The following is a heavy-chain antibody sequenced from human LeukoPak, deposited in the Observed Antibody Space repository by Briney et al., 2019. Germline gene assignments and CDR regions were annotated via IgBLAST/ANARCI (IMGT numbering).Heavy chain of an antibody. CDR3: AKLWFGESAHFDY. Sequence: GGSLRLSCAASGFTFSSYAMSWVRQAPGKELEWVSAISGSGGSTYYADSVKGRFTMSRDNSKNTLHLQMNSLRAADTAVYYCAKLWFGESAHFDYWGQGTLVTVSA. D-gene: IGHD3-10*01. V-gene: IGHV3-23*01. CDR2: ISGSGGST. CDR1: GFTFSSYA. J-gene: IGHJ4*02.